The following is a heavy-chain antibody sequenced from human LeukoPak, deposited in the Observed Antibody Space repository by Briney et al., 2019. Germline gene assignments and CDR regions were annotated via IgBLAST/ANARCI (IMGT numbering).Heavy chain of an antibody. V-gene: IGHV3-66*01. D-gene: IGHD5-18*01. Sequence: GGSLRLSCAASGLSVSKKYMSWDRQAPGKGLEWVSVIYVGGSTYYADSVRGRFTISRDNSKNTLYLQMNSLRVDDTAVYYCATRPDGYDLPYFDYWGQGTLVTVSS. J-gene: IGHJ4*02. CDR3: ATRPDGYDLPYFDY. CDR2: IYVGGST. CDR1: GLSVSKKY.